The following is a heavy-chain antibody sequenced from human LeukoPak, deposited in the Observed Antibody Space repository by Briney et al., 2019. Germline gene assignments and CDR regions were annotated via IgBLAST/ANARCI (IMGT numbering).Heavy chain of an antibody. CDR1: GGSFSGYY. CDR3: ARHDPHNWFDP. V-gene: IGHV4-59*08. CDR2: VYYSGST. J-gene: IGHJ5*02. Sequence: SETLSLTCAVYGGSFSGYYWSWIRQPPGKGLEWIGYVYYSGSTNYNPSLKSRVTISVDTSKNQFSLKLSSVTAADTAVYYCARHDPHNWFDPWGQGTLVTVSS.